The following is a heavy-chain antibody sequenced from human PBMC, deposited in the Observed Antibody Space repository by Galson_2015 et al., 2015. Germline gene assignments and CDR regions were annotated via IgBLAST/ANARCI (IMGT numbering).Heavy chain of an antibody. CDR2: ISYDGSNK. Sequence: SLRLSCAASGFTFSSYAMHWVRQAPGKGLEWVAVISYDGSNKYYADSVKGRFTISRDNSKNTLYLQMNSLRAEDTAVYYCARARHYYDSSGYPTDAFDIWGQGTTVTVSS. CDR1: GFTFSSYA. J-gene: IGHJ3*02. D-gene: IGHD3-22*01. V-gene: IGHV3-30-3*01. CDR3: ARARHYYDSSGYPTDAFDI.